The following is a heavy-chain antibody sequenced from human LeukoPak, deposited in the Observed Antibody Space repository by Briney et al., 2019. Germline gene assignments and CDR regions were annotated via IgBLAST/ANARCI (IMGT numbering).Heavy chain of an antibody. CDR2: IQSDGSSP. Sequence: GGSLRLSCVASGFTFSNYWMHWVRQVPGKGLVWVSRIQSDGSSPDYADSVKGRFTISRDNSKNTLYLQMNSLRAEDTAVYYCAKDSSRAGGPDAFDIWGQGTMVTVSS. D-gene: IGHD6-19*01. CDR3: AKDSSRAGGPDAFDI. CDR1: GFTFSNYW. V-gene: IGHV3-74*01. J-gene: IGHJ3*02.